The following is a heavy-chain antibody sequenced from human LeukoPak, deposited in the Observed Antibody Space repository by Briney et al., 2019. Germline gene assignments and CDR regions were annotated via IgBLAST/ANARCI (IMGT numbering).Heavy chain of an antibody. Sequence: GGSLRLSCAASVFTFSSYWMSWVRQAPGKGLEWVANIKQDGSEKYYVDSVKGRFTISRDNAKNSLYLQMNSLRAEDTAVYYCARGDEDFDYWGQGTLVTVSS. V-gene: IGHV3-7*03. CDR2: IKQDGSEK. CDR3: ARGDEDFDY. J-gene: IGHJ4*02. CDR1: VFTFSSYW. D-gene: IGHD3-16*01.